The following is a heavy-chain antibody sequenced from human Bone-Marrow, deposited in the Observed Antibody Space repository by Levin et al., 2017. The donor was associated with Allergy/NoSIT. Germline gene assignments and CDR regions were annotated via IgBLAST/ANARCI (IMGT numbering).Heavy chain of an antibody. CDR1: GFTFSSYS. CDR2: ISPDGNSQ. Sequence: GGSLRLSCAASGFTFSSYSMYWLRQAPGKGPEWVAVISPDGNSQFYTDSVKGRFTISRDNPKDTLFLQMNSLRAEDTAVYSCARDVIYSRDIVNWAHNRFDPWGQGTLVTVSS. CDR3: ARDVIYSRDIVNWAHNRFDP. J-gene: IGHJ5*02. V-gene: IGHV3-30*04. D-gene: IGHD2-15*01.